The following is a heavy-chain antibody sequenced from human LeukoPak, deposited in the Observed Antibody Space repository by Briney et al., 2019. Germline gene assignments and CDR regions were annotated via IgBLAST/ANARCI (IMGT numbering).Heavy chain of an antibody. D-gene: IGHD2/OR15-2a*01. V-gene: IGHV3-66*02. J-gene: IGHJ4*02. CDR2: IYSGGST. CDR3: ATSTSNKDFDY. CDR1: GITASSNY. Sequence: GGSLRLSCAVPGITASSNYMSWVRQSPGKGLEWVSVIYSGGSTYYADSVKGRFTISRDNSRNTLYLQMNSLRAEDTALYYCATSTSNKDFDYWGQGTLVTVSS.